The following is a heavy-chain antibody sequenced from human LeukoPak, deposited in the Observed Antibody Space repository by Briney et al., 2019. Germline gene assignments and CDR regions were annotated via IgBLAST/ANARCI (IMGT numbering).Heavy chain of an antibody. CDR3: ATPYSSSWYGLNY. CDR1: GGTFSSYA. Sequence: ASVKVSCKASGGTFSSYAISWVRQAPGQGLEWMGGIIPIFGTANYAQKFQGRVTMTEDTSTDTAYMELSSLRSEDTAVYYCATPYSSSWYGLNYWGQGTLVTVSS. J-gene: IGHJ4*02. CDR2: IIPIFGTA. V-gene: IGHV1-69*06. D-gene: IGHD6-13*01.